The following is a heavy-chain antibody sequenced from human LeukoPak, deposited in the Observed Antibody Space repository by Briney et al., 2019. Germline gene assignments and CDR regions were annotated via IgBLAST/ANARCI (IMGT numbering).Heavy chain of an antibody. CDR2: IKQDGSEK. Sequence: GGSLRLSCAASGFTFSSYWMSWVRQAPGKGLDWVASIKQDGSEKYYVDSVKGRFTIFRDNAKNSLYLQMNSLRAEDTAVYYCARDLPYYYDNSGYYSTFDYWGQGTLVTVSS. D-gene: IGHD3-22*01. CDR3: ARDLPYYYDNSGYYSTFDY. CDR1: GFTFSSYW. J-gene: IGHJ4*02. V-gene: IGHV3-7*01.